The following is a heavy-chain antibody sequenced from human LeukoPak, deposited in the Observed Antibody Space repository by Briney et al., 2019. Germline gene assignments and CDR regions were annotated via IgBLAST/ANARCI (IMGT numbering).Heavy chain of an antibody. V-gene: IGHV4-38-2*02. CDR2: IYHSGST. CDR3: ARVFWSGYDNWFDP. Sequence: SETLSLTCTVSGGSISSYYWSWIRQPPGKGLEWIGSIYHSGSTYYNPSLKSRVTISVDTSKNQFSLKLSSVTAADTAVYYCARVFWSGYDNWFDPWGQGTLVTVSS. D-gene: IGHD3-3*01. J-gene: IGHJ5*02. CDR1: GGSISSYY.